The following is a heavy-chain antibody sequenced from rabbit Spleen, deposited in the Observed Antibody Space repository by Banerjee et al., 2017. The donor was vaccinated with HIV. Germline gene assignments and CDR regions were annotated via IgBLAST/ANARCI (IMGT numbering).Heavy chain of an antibody. Sequence: QSLEESGGALVKPGASLTLTCKASGFSFNSGYYMCWVRQAPGKGLEWIGCKYTGSGGTYYASWAKGRFTISKTSSTTVTLQMTSLTAADTATYFCARDAGSSGTFGFDWLDLWGSGTLVTVS. D-gene: IGHD1-1*01. CDR1: GFSFNSGYY. J-gene: IGHJ5*01. V-gene: IGHV1S40*01. CDR2: KYTGSGGT. CDR3: ARDAGSSGTFGFDWLDL.